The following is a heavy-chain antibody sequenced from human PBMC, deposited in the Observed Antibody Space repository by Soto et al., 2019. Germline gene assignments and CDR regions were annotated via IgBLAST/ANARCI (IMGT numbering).Heavy chain of an antibody. V-gene: IGHV4-39*01. J-gene: IGHJ5*02. Sequence: QLQLQESGPGLVKPSETLSLTCTVSGGSISSSSYYWGWIRQPPGKGLEWIGSIYYSGSTYYNPSLKSRVNISVDSSKNQCSLKLSSGTAADTAGYYCARQIFWVVVAATPDLYWFDPWGQGTLVTVSS. CDR2: IYYSGST. CDR3: ARQIFWVVVAATPDLYWFDP. D-gene: IGHD2-15*01. CDR1: GGSISSSSYY.